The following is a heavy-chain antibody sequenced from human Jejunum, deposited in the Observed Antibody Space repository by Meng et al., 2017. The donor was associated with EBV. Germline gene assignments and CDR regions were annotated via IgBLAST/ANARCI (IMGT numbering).Heavy chain of an antibody. Sequence: QGQLVQHGSGLKPPGASVKVSCKASGYSFTSRAMHWVRQAPGQGLEWMGWINTDTRNPTYAQGLTGRFVFSLDTSVSTAYLQISSLKAEDTAVYYCARGEGGYCSSSSCYLGTWGQGTLVTVSS. V-gene: IGHV7-4-1*02. CDR3: ARGEGGYCSSSSCYLGT. J-gene: IGHJ4*02. D-gene: IGHD2-2*01. CDR1: GYSFTSRA. CDR2: INTDTRNP.